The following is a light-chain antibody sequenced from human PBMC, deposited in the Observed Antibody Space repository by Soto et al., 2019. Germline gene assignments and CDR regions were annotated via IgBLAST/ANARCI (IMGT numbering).Light chain of an antibody. Sequence: QSALTQPPSASGSPGQSVTISCTGTSSDVGGYNYVSWYQQHPGKAPKLIIYEVRERPSGVPDRFSGSRSGNTASLTISGLQAEDESDYYCISYTSSSTWVFGGGTKLTVL. CDR1: SSDVGGYNY. CDR2: EVR. V-gene: IGLV2-8*01. CDR3: ISYTSSSTWV. J-gene: IGLJ3*02.